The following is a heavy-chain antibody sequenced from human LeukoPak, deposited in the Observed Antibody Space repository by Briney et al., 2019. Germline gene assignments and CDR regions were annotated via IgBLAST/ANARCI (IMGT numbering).Heavy chain of an antibody. V-gene: IGHV3-48*01. CDR2: ISTNSDTV. D-gene: IGHD2-2*01. J-gene: IGHJ6*03. CDR1: GFTFSSYS. Sequence: PGGSLRLSCAASGFTFSSYSMNWVPQAPGKGLEWVSYISTNSDTVLYADSVKGRFTISRDNAKNSLYLQMNSLRAEDTAVYYCAKRYCSSTSCYMDVWGKGTTVTVSS. CDR3: AKRYCSSTSCYMDV.